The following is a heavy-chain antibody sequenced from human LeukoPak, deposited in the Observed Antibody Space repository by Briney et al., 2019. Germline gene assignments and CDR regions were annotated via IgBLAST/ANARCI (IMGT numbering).Heavy chain of an antibody. V-gene: IGHV3-21*01. CDR3: ARDAYIVPVPGDMSRDYGLNV. CDR1: GFTFRSHS. J-gene: IGHJ6*02. D-gene: IGHD2-2*01. Sequence: PGGSLTLSCAASGFTFRSHSMNWVRQAPGKGLEWVSSISSSSMYIYYADSVKGRFTISRDNAKNSLDLQMNSLRGDDTAVYYCARDAYIVPVPGDMSRDYGLNVWGQGTTVTVSS. CDR2: ISSSSMYI.